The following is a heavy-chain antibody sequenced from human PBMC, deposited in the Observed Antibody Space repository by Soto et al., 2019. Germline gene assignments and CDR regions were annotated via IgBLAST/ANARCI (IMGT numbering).Heavy chain of an antibody. CDR3: VRSPPGEDIENEANAFDL. CDR1: GYSFTTYW. D-gene: IGHD2-15*01. J-gene: IGHJ3*01. CDR2: IYPGDSDT. V-gene: IGHV5-51*01. Sequence: EGQLVQSGAEVRKPGESLKISCQGSGYSFTTYWIGWVRRMPGKGLEWLGIIYPGDSDTRYSPSFQGQVIISADKSINTAYLQWSSLKASDTAMYYCVRSPPGEDIENEANAFDLWGQGTMVTVSS.